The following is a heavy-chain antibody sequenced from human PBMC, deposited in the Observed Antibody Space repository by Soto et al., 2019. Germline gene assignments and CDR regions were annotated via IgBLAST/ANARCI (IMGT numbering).Heavy chain of an antibody. J-gene: IGHJ6*02. Sequence: QVQLVQSGAEVKKPGASVKVSCKASGYTFTSYGISWVRQAPGQGLEWMGWISAYNGNTNYAQKLQGRVTMTTDTXTXXAYMERRSLRSDDTAVYYCARDAQVAAAGTRGMDVWGQGTTVTVSS. CDR2: ISAYNGNT. V-gene: IGHV1-18*01. CDR3: ARDAQVAAAGTRGMDV. D-gene: IGHD6-13*01. CDR1: GYTFTSYG.